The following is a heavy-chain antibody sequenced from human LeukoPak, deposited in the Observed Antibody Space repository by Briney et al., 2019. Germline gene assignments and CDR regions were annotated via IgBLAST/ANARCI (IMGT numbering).Heavy chain of an antibody. D-gene: IGHD1-14*01. CDR1: GFIFSSYE. Sequence: GGSLRLSCEASGFIFSSYEMNWVRQAPGKGLEWVSCISSSGTTEYYADSVKGRFTISRDNAKNSLFLQLNSLRAEDTAVYYCTSGTQSDYWGQGTLVTVSS. V-gene: IGHV3-48*03. CDR3: TSGTQSDY. CDR2: ISSSGTTE. J-gene: IGHJ4*02.